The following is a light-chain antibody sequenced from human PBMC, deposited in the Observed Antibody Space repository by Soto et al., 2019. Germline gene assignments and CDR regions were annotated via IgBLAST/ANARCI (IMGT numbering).Light chain of an antibody. V-gene: IGKV3-11*01. Sequence: EVVLTQSPCSLSLSPGERATLSCRASLTVDGNYLAWYHQKPGQAPRLLIYDASDRATGIPARFSGSGSGTDFTLTISSLEPEDFAVYYCQQRNSWPLTFGGGTKVDIK. CDR3: QQRNSWPLT. CDR2: DAS. J-gene: IGKJ4*01. CDR1: LTVDGNY.